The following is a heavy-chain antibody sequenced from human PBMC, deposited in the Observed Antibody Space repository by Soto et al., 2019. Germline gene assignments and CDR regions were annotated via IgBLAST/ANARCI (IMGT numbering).Heavy chain of an antibody. CDR3: ARELNTDSSAYYSLAY. V-gene: IGHV1-18*01. CDR1: GYTFTAYG. CDR2: VGTNNDNT. D-gene: IGHD3-22*01. Sequence: QVQMVQSGPEVKMPGASVKVSCKTSGYTFTAYGLAWLRQAPGQRPEWMGWVGTNNDNTNYAEKFQGRVTMTTDTSTATTYMELRSLRSDDTAVYYCARELNTDSSAYYSLAYWGQGTLVTVSS. J-gene: IGHJ4*02.